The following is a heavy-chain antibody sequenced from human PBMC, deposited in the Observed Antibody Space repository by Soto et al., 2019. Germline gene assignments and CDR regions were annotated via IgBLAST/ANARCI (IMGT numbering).Heavy chain of an antibody. Sequence: SQTLSLTCAISGDSVSTNSATWDWIRQSPSRGLEWLGRTYYRSKWYNDYAVSVKGRITINPDTSNNQLSLQLSSVTPEDTAVYYCARGRGGNPIRLEYFQHWGQGTLVTVSS. CDR3: ARGRGGNPIRLEYFQH. D-gene: IGHD2-15*01. J-gene: IGHJ1*01. CDR2: TYYRSKWYN. V-gene: IGHV6-1*01. CDR1: GDSVSTNSAT.